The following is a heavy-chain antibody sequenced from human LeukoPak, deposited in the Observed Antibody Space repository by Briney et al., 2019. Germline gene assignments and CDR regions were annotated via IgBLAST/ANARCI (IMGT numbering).Heavy chain of an antibody. V-gene: IGHV3-7*01. CDR1: GFTFSSYW. CDR3: ARDKPYGDSSDY. D-gene: IGHD4-17*01. CDR2: IKHDGSVK. J-gene: IGHJ4*02. Sequence: GGSLRLPCAASGFTFSSYWMSWVRQAPGKGLEWVANIKHDGSVKYYVDSVKGRFTISRDNAKNSLYLQMNSLRDEDTAIYYCARDKPYGDSSDYWGQGTLVTVSS.